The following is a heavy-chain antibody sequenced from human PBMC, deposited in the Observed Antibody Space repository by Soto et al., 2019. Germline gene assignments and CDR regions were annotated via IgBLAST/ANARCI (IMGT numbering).Heavy chain of an antibody. D-gene: IGHD1-1*01. J-gene: IGHJ4*02. CDR2: ISAHNGNT. V-gene: IGHV1-18*01. CDR3: ARGRYGDY. Sequence: QVHLVQSGAEVKKPGASVKVSCKGSGYDFTTYGITWVRQAPGPGLEWMAWISAHNGNTDYALKLQGRVTVTRDTSTSTAYMELRSLRSDDTAMYYCARGRYGDYWGQGALVTVSS. CDR1: GYDFTTYG.